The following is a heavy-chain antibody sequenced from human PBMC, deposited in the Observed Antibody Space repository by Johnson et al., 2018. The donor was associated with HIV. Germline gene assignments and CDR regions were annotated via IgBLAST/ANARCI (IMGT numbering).Heavy chain of an antibody. Sequence: VQLVESGGGLVKPGGSLRLSCAASGFAVSSNYMSWVRQAPGKGLEWVSVIYSGSNTYYADSVKGRFTISRDNSKNTLYLQMNSLKTEDTAVYYCTTEAPTLLRAFDIWGQGTMVTVSS. CDR1: GFAVSSNY. CDR3: TTEAPTLLRAFDI. CDR2: IYSGSNT. V-gene: IGHV3-53*01. J-gene: IGHJ3*02.